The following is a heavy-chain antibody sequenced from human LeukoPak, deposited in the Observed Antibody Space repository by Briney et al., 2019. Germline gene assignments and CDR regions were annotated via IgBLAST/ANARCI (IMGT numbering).Heavy chain of an antibody. V-gene: IGHV1-46*01. CDR3: ARAGGDDFWSGYYYYYMDV. Sequence: ASVKVSCKASGYTFTNYAMNWVRQAPGQGLEWMGIINPSGGSTSYAQRFQGRVTMTRDMSTSTVYMELSSLRSEDTAVYYCARAGGDDFWSGYYYYYMDVWGKGTTVTVSS. CDR1: GYTFTNYA. CDR2: INPSGGST. J-gene: IGHJ6*03. D-gene: IGHD3-3*01.